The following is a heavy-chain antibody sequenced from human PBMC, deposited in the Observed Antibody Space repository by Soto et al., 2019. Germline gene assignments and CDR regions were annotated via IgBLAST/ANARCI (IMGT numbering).Heavy chain of an antibody. CDR3: ARGSLGGDYFDY. CDR2: IYYSGST. J-gene: IGHJ4*02. Sequence: SETLSLTCTVSGGSISSYYWSWIRQPPGKGLEWIGYIYYSGSTNYNPSLKSRVTISVDTPKNQFSLKLSSVTAADTAVYYCARGSLGGDYFDYWGQGTLVTVSS. V-gene: IGHV4-59*01. CDR1: GGSISSYY. D-gene: IGHD4-17*01.